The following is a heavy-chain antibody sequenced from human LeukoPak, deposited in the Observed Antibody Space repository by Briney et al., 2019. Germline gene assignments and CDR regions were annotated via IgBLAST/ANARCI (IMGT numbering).Heavy chain of an antibody. CDR2: VIPIFGIA. D-gene: IGHD3-22*01. V-gene: IGHV1-69*04. J-gene: IGHJ4*02. CDR1: GGTLSSYA. Sequence: ASVKVSCKASGGTLSSYAISWVRQAPGQGLEWMGRVIPIFGIANYAQKFQGRVTITADKSTSTAYMELSSLRSEDTAVYYCARAGLGYYDSSGDFDYWGQGTLVTVSS. CDR3: ARAGLGYYDSSGDFDY.